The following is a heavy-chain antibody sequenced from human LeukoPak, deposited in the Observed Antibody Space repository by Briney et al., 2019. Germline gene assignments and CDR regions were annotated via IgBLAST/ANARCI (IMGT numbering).Heavy chain of an antibody. J-gene: IGHJ4*02. CDR3: ARGHGDFWSGYYSPLDY. CDR1: GGSFSGCY. D-gene: IGHD3-3*01. Sequence: SETLSLTCAVYGGSFSGCYWNWIRQPPGKGLEWIGEITHTETTNYNPSLKSRVTISVDRSKNQVSLNLNSVTAADTAVYYCARGHGDFWSGYYSPLDYWGQGALVIVSS. V-gene: IGHV4-34*01. CDR2: ITHTETT.